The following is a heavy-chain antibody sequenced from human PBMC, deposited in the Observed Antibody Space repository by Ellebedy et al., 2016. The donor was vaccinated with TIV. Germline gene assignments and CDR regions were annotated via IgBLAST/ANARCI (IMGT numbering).Heavy chain of an antibody. D-gene: IGHD2-21*02. J-gene: IGHJ4*02. V-gene: IGHV4-39*07. CDR3: ARDLRDSCFDY. CDR1: GDSVSSSAYH. CDR2: IYYSGRA. Sequence: MPSETLSLTCTVSGDSVSSSAYHWGWIRQAPGKGLDWIGTIYYSGRAYYNPSLKSRVAMSVDMSKNQFSLKLSSVTAADTAVYYCARDLRDSCFDYWGQGTLVTVSS.